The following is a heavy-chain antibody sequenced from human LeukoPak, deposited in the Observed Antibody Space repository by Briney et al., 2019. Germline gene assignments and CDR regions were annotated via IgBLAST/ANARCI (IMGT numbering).Heavy chain of an antibody. D-gene: IGHD6-19*01. CDR2: IYHSGST. CDR1: GYSISSGYY. CDR3: ARAIIAVAGVYYFDY. J-gene: IGHJ4*02. V-gene: IGHV4-38-2*01. Sequence: SETLFLTCAVSGYSISSGYYWGWIRQPPGKGLERIGSIYHSGSTYYNPSLKSRVTISVDTSKNQFSLKLSSVTAADTAVYYCARAIIAVAGVYYFDYWGQGTLVTVSS.